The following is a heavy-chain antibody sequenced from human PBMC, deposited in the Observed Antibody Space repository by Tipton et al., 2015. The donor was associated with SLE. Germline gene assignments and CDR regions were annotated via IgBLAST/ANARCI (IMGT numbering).Heavy chain of an antibody. CDR2: IDYSGST. Sequence: TLSLTCTVSGGSISSNYWTWIRQSPGKGLKWIGDIDYSGSTNYSPSLKSRVTISVDTSKNQFSLKLSSVTAADTAVYYCARGRPYYYGSGSYYFDYWGQGTLVTVSS. V-gene: IGHV4-59*01. J-gene: IGHJ4*02. D-gene: IGHD3-10*01. CDR3: ARGRPYYYGSGSYYFDY. CDR1: GGSISSNY.